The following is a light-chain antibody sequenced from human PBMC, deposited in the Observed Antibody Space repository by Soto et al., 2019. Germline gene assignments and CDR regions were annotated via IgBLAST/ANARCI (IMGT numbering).Light chain of an antibody. CDR3: QQYDNLPLT. V-gene: IGKV1-33*01. CDR2: EAS. CDR1: HDIRND. J-gene: IGKJ4*01. Sequence: DNQMTQSPSSLSASVGDRVTISCQASHDIRNDLNWYQQKPGKAPKLLIHEASSLETGVPSRFSGGGSGTDFTFTISDLQPEDIATYYCQQYDNLPLTFGGGTKVDIK.